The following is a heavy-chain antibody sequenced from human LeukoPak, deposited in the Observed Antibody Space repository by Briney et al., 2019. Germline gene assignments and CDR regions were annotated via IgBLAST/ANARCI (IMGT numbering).Heavy chain of an antibody. Sequence: GGSLRLSCAASGFTFSSYAMSWVRQAPGKGLEWVSAISGSPGSTYYADSVKGRFTISRDNSKNTLYLEVNSLRAEDTAIYYCARIITLHYYDSSGYSSPFDYWGQGTLVTVSS. V-gene: IGHV3-23*01. CDR2: ISGSPGST. D-gene: IGHD3-22*01. J-gene: IGHJ4*02. CDR3: ARIITLHYYDSSGYSSPFDY. CDR1: GFTFSSYA.